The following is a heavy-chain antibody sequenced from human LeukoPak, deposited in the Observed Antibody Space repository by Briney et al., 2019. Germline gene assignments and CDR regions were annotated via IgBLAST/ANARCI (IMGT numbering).Heavy chain of an antibody. CDR2: ISGSGGST. V-gene: IGHV3-23*01. J-gene: IGHJ6*03. D-gene: IGHD6-19*01. Sequence: GGSLRLSCAASGFTFSSYGMSWVRQAPGKGLEWVSAISGSGGSTYYADSVKGRFTISRDNSKNTLYLQMNSLRAEDTAVYYCAKVAGAIYYYYMDVWGKGTTVTISS. CDR1: GFTFSSYG. CDR3: AKVAGAIYYYYMDV.